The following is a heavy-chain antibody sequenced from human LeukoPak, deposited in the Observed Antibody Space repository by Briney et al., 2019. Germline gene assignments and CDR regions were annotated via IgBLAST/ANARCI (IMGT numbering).Heavy chain of an antibody. Sequence: SVKVSCKASGGTFSSYAISWVRQAPGQGLEWKGRIIPIFGTANYAQKFQGRVTITTDESTSTAYMELSSLRSEDTAVYYCARLSNGYSGYYFDYWGQGTLVTVSS. CDR3: ARLSNGYSGYYFDY. J-gene: IGHJ4*02. CDR2: IIPIFGTA. CDR1: GGTFSSYA. D-gene: IGHD5-18*01. V-gene: IGHV1-69*05.